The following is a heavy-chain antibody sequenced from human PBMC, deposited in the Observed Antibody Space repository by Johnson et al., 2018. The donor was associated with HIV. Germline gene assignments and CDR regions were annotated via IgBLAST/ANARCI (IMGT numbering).Heavy chain of an antibody. D-gene: IGHD1-7*01. Sequence: QVQLVESGGGVVQPGRSLRLSGADSGFTFSSYPMHWVRQAPGKGLEWVAVISYDGGSKYYADSVKGRFTLSRDNSNNTLYVEMNSLRAEDTAVFYCARGAPNWNYEPFSDAFDIWGQGTMVTVSS. J-gene: IGHJ3*02. CDR2: ISYDGGSK. V-gene: IGHV3-30-3*01. CDR1: GFTFSSYP. CDR3: ARGAPNWNYEPFSDAFDI.